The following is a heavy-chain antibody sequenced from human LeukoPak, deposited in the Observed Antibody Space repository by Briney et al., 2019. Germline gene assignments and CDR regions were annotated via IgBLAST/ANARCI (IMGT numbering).Heavy chain of an antibody. CDR3: TRDSIGITIFGVVTQYYFDY. CDR1: GFTFSDCA. V-gene: IGHV3-49*04. D-gene: IGHD3-3*01. J-gene: IGHJ4*02. CDR2: IRSKGYGGTT. Sequence: GGSLRLSCAASGFTFSDCAIHWVRQAPGKGLEWVGFIRSKGYGGTTEYAASVKGRFTISRDDSKSIAYLQMDSLKTEDTAVYYCTRDSIGITIFGVVTQYYFDYWGQGTLVTVSS.